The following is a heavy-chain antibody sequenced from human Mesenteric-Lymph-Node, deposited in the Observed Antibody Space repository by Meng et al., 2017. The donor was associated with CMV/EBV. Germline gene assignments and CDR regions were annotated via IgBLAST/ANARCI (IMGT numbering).Heavy chain of an antibody. CDR1: GDTFTSHD. J-gene: IGHJ4*02. V-gene: IGHV1-8*01. D-gene: IGHD4-17*01. CDR2: MNPNSGMT. CDR3: AREGLREAYFDY. Sequence: KASGDTFTSHDINWVRQATGQGLEWMGWMNPNSGMTGYAQKFQGRITLTRNTSITTAYMELSSLRSEDTAVYYCAREGLREAYFDYWGQGTLVTVSS.